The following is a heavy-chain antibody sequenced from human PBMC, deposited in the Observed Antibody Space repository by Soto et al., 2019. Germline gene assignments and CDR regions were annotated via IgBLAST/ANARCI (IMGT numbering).Heavy chain of an antibody. CDR1: GFTFSSYW. Sequence: VQLVESGGGLVQPGGSLRLSCAASGFTFSSYWMSWVRQAPGKWLEWVANIKQDGSEKYYVDSVKGRFTISRDNAKNSLYLQMNSLRAEDTAVYYCARDGTIFGVVLYVWGQGTTVTVSS. D-gene: IGHD3-3*01. CDR3: ARDGTIFGVVLYV. CDR2: IKQDGSEK. V-gene: IGHV3-7*01. J-gene: IGHJ6*02.